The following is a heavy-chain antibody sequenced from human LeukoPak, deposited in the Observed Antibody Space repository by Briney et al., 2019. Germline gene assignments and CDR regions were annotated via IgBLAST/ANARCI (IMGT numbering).Heavy chain of an antibody. CDR1: GGSISSYY. D-gene: IGHD2-2*01. CDR3: ARVDPQLLCPEV. J-gene: IGHJ4*02. V-gene: IGHV4-59*01. Sequence: PSETLSLTCTVSGGSISSYYWSWIRQPPGKGLEWIGYIYYSGSTSYNPSLKSRVTISVDTSKNQFSLKLSSVTAADTAVYYCARVDPQLLCPEVWGQGTLVTVSS. CDR2: IYYSGST.